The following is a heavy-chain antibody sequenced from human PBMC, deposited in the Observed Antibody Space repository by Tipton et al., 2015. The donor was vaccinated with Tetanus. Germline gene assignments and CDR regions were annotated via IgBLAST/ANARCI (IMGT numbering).Heavy chain of an antibody. D-gene: IGHD6-25*01. V-gene: IGHV3-21*01. J-gene: IGHJ4*02. CDR2: ISSTGLYI. CDR1: GFTFSTTK. CDR3: VSGLALGN. Sequence: SLRLSCGVSGFTFSTTKMNWVRQAPGRGLEWVASISSTGLYINYADSLKGRFTISRDNAKNSLSLQMNSLRTDDTAIYYCVSGLALGNWGQGTLVTVSS.